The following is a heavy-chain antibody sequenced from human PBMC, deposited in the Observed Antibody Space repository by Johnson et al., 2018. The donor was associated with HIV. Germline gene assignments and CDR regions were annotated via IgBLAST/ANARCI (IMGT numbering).Heavy chain of an antibody. Sequence: VQLVESGGGLVKPGGSLRLSCAASGFTFSDYYMSWIRQAPGKGLEWVGLTRHKANSYTTEYAASVKGRFSISRDDSEDSLYLQMNTLETGDTALDYCVRGAYCRGGFCPDAFDIWGQGTSVIVSS. CDR3: VRGAYCRGGFCPDAFDI. J-gene: IGHJ3*02. CDR1: GFTFSDYY. CDR2: TRHKANSYTT. D-gene: IGHD2-15*01. V-gene: IGHV3-72*01.